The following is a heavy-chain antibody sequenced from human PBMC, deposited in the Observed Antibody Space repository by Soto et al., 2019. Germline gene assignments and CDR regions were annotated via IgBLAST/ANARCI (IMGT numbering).Heavy chain of an antibody. CDR2: IYYSGST. CDR1: GGCISSGDYY. D-gene: IGHD2-15*01. J-gene: IGHJ6*02. CDR3: ARDRQGYCRGGSCYSDYYGMDV. V-gene: IGHV4-30-4*01. Sequence: PLSLTVTVSGGCISSGDYYWSWIRQPPGKGLEWIGYIYYSGSTYYNPSLKSRVTISVDTSKNQFSLKLSSVTAADTAVYYCARDRQGYCRGGSCYSDYYGMDVWGQGTTVTVSS.